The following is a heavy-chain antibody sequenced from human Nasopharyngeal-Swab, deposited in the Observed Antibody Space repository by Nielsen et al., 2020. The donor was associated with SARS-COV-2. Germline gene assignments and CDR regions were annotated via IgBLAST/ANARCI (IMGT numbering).Heavy chain of an antibody. J-gene: IGHJ6*02. CDR2: MSRSGGTI. V-gene: IGHV3-48*03. Sequence: WIRQPPGKGLEWVSYMSRSGGTIYYADSVKGRFTISRDNAQDSLSLQMNSLRAEDTAVYYCARGITMIRGATRYYYGMDVWSQGTTVTVSS. CDR3: ARGITMIRGATRYYYGMDV. D-gene: IGHD3-10*01.